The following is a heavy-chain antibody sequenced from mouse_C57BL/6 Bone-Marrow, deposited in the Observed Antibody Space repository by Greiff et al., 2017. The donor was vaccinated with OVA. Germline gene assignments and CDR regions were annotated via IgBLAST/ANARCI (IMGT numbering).Heavy chain of an antibody. D-gene: IGHD1-1*01. CDR1: GFTFSDYY. V-gene: IGHV5-16*01. J-gene: IGHJ1*03. Sequence: EVQLVESEGGLVQPGSSMKLSCTASGFTFSDYYMAWVRQVPEKGLEWVANINYDGSSTYYLDSLKSRFIISRDNAKNILYLQMSSLKSEDTATYYCARAHYYGSRNWYFDVWGTGTTVTVSS. CDR2: INYDGSST. CDR3: ARAHYYGSRNWYFDV.